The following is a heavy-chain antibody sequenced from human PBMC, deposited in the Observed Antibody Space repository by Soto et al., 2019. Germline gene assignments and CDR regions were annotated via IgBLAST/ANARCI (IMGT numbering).Heavy chain of an antibody. CDR2: IYPGDSDT. Sequence: GESLKISCKSSGYSFTSYWIGWVRQMLGKGLEWMGIIYPGDSDTRYSPSFQGQVTISADKSISTAYLQWSSLKASDTAMYYCARQEQLMTTVTSFDYWGQGTLVTVSS. D-gene: IGHD4-17*01. CDR1: GYSFTSYW. CDR3: ARQEQLMTTVTSFDY. V-gene: IGHV5-51*01. J-gene: IGHJ4*02.